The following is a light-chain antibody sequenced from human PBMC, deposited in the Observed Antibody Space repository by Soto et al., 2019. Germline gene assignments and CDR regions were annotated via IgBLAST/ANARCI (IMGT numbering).Light chain of an antibody. CDR3: LQYNGYYRT. CDR1: QRISGW. Sequence: DIQMTQSPSTLSASVGDTVTITCRASQRISGWLAWHQQKPGKAPNLLIFDASTLESGVPSRFSGSGSGTTFTLTISSLQSDDFATYYCLQYNGYYRTFGQGTKVDIK. J-gene: IGKJ1*01. V-gene: IGKV1-5*01. CDR2: DAS.